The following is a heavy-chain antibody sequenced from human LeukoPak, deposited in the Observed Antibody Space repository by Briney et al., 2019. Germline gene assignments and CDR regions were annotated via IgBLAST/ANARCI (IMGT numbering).Heavy chain of an antibody. CDR2: INHSGST. J-gene: IGHJ5*02. Sequence: PSETLSLTCAVYGGSFSGYYWSWIRQPPGKGLEWIGEINHSGSTNYNPSLKSRVTISVDTSKNQFSLKLSSVTAADTAVYYCARGIIVGVTWGENDNWFDPWGQGTLVTVSS. D-gene: IGHD1-26*01. CDR1: GGSFSGYY. CDR3: ARGIIVGVTWGENDNWFDP. V-gene: IGHV4-34*01.